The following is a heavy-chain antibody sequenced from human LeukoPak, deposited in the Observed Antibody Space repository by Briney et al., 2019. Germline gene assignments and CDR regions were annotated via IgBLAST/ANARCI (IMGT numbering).Heavy chain of an antibody. CDR1: GGSFSGYY. Sequence: SETLSLTCVVYGGSFSGYYWSWIRQPPGKGLEWIGEIDQSGTTNYNPSLKSRVTISIDTSKKQFSLTLTSMTAADTAVYYCARGYSSGWYGGEIDYWGQGTLVTVSS. V-gene: IGHV4-34*01. D-gene: IGHD6-19*01. CDR2: IDQSGTT. J-gene: IGHJ4*02. CDR3: ARGYSSGWYGGEIDY.